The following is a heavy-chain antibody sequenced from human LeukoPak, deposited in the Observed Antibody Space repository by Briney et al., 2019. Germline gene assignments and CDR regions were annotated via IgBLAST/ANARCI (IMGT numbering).Heavy chain of an antibody. J-gene: IGHJ4*02. D-gene: IGHD1-14*01. V-gene: IGHV3-23*01. CDR1: GFTFSNYA. CDR2: ISGSGGST. CDR3: AKSEHWPALDY. Sequence: GGSLRLSCAASGFTFSNYAMRWVRQAPGKGLEWVSGISGSGGSTYYADSVKGGFTISRDNSKNTLYLQMNSLRAEDTAVYYCAKSEHWPALDYWGQGTLVTVSS.